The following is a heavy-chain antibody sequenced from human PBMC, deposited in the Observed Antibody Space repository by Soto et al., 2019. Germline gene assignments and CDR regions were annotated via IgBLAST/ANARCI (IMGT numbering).Heavy chain of an antibody. CDR1: GGTFSSYT. V-gene: IGHV1-69*04. Sequence: SVKVSCKASGGTFSSYTISWVRQAPGQGLEWMGRIIPILGIANYAQKFQGRVTITADKSTSTAYMELSSLRSEDTAVYYCARDVGGSRFVYYFDYWGQGTLVTVSS. J-gene: IGHJ4*02. D-gene: IGHD1-26*01. CDR2: IIPILGIA. CDR3: ARDVGGSRFVYYFDY.